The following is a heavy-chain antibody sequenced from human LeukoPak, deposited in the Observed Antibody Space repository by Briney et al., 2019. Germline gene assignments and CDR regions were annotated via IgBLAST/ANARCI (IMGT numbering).Heavy chain of an antibody. Sequence: PSQTLSLTCTVSGGSISSGGYYWSWIRQPPGKGLEWIGYIYHSGSTYYNPSLKSRVTISVDTSKNQFSLKLSSVTAADTAVYYCASRDPITIFEHDAFDIWGQGTMVTVSS. CDR3: ASRDPITIFEHDAFDI. J-gene: IGHJ3*02. D-gene: IGHD3-3*01. CDR2: IYHSGST. CDR1: GGSISSGGYY. V-gene: IGHV4-30-2*02.